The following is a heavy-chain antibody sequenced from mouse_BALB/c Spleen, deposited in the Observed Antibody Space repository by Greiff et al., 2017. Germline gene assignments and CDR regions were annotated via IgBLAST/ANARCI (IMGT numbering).Heavy chain of an antibody. J-gene: IGHJ4*01. V-gene: IGHV6-6*02. Sequence: EVMLVESGGGLVQPGGSMKLSCVASGFTFSNYWMNWVRQSPEKGLEWVAEIRLKSNNYATHYAESVKGRFTISRDDSKSSVYLQMNNLRAEDTGIYYCLWELRDYAMDCWGQGTSVTVSS. D-gene: IGHD2-1*01. CDR3: LWELRDYAMDC. CDR1: GFTFSNYW. CDR2: IRLKSNNYAT.